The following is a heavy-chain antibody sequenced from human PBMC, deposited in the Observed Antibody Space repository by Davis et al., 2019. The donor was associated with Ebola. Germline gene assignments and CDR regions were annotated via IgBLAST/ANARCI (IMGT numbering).Heavy chain of an antibody. J-gene: IGHJ4*02. CDR2: INHSGST. Sequence: SETLSLTCAVSGGSISSSNWWSWVRQPPGKGLEWIGEINHSGSTNYNPSLKSRVTISVDTSKNQFSLKLSSVTAADTAVYYCARLTKMWGQGTLVTVSS. CDR1: GGSISSSNW. V-gene: IGHV4-4*02. CDR3: ARLTKM. D-gene: IGHD3-9*01.